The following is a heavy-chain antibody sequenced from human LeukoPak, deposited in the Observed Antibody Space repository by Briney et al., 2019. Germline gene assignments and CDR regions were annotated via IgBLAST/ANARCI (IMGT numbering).Heavy chain of an antibody. CDR2: INPSASST. D-gene: IGHD2-21*02. V-gene: IGHV1-46*01. CDR3: ARAGAAYCGGDCSSYYYYYGMDV. CDR1: GYTFTSYG. Sequence: ASVKVSCKASGYTFTSYGISWVRQAPGQGLEWMGVINPSASSTSYAQKFQGRVTMTRDTSTSTVYMELSSLRSEDTAVYYCARAGAAYCGGDCSSYYYYYGMDVWGQGTTVTVSS. J-gene: IGHJ6*02.